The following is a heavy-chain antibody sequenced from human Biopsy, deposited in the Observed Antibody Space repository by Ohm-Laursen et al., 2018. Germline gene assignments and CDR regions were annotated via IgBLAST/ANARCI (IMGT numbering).Heavy chain of an antibody. CDR2: IYYDGIT. J-gene: IGHJ6*02. V-gene: IGHV4-59*04. Sequence: SETLSLTCTVSGGSISSDYWSWIRQPPGRGLEWIGNIYYDGITYYNPSLKSRVAMSVDTSKNQFSLRLTSVTAADTAVYYCARVAGGYAYYYGMDVWGQGTTVIVS. D-gene: IGHD5-12*01. CDR1: GGSISSDY. CDR3: ARVAGGYAYYYGMDV.